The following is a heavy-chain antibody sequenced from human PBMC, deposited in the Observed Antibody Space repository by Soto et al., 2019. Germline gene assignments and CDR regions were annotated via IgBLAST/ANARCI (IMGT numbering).Heavy chain of an antibody. CDR1: GFTFSSYE. D-gene: IGHD3-16*02. CDR2: IDTGSDTI. V-gene: IGHV3-48*03. Sequence: DVQLVESGGGLVQPGGSLRLSCAASGFTFSSYEMNYVRQAPGKGLEWISYIDTGSDTIYYPDSVKGRFTISRDNAKNSLYLEMNSLRVEDAAVYYCARDEGWGLWLDYWGQGILVTVSS. CDR3: ARDEGWGLWLDY. J-gene: IGHJ4*02.